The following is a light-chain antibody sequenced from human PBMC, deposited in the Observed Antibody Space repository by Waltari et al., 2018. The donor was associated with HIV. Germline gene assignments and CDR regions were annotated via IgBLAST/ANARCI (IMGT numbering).Light chain of an antibody. Sequence: QYVLTQPPSTSGTHGQRVTSSGSGGIANNGSNYGYWYQGLPGTAPKLLIYRDNQRPSGVPDRFSASKSGTSASLAISGLRSEDEADYYCAAWDDSLSGFVVFGGGTKLTVL. CDR3: AAWDDSLSGFVV. V-gene: IGLV1-47*01. J-gene: IGLJ2*01. CDR1: IANNGSNY. CDR2: RDN.